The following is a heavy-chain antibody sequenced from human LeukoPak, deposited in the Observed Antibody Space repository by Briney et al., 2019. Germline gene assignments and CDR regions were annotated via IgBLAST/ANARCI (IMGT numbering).Heavy chain of an antibody. CDR2: ISSNGGST. D-gene: IGHD5-18*01. CDR1: GFTFSSYA. J-gene: IGHJ4*02. V-gene: IGHV3-64*01. CDR3: ASWGYSYGSPDY. Sequence: GGSLRLSCAASGFTFSSYAMHWVRQAPGKGLEYVSAISSNGGSTYYANSVKGRFTISRDNSKNTLYLQMGSLRAEDMAVYYCASWGYSYGSPDYWGQGTLVTVSS.